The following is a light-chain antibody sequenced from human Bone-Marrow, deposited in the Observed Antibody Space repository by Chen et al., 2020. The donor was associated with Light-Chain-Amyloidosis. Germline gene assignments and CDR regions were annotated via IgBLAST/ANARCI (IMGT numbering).Light chain of an antibody. J-gene: IGLJ2*01. CDR3: QSADSSGTYEVI. CDR1: DLPTKY. V-gene: IGLV3-25*03. CDR2: RDT. Sequence: SYELTQPPSVSVSPGQTPRITPAGDDLPTKYAYWYQQKPGQAPVLVIHRDTERPSGISERFSGSSSGTTATLTISGVQAEDEADYHCQSADSSGTYEVIFGGGTKLTVL.